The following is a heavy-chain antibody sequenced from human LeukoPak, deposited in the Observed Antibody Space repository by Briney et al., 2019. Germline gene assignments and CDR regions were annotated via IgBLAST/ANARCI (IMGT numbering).Heavy chain of an antibody. V-gene: IGHV3-11*04. CDR3: ARPDYDFWCGYSPFDY. J-gene: IGHJ4*02. Sequence: GGSLRLSCAASGFTFSDYYMSWIRQAPGKGLEWVSYISSSGSTIYYADSVKGRFTISRDNAKNSLYLQMNSLRAEDTAVYYCARPDYDFWCGYSPFDYWGQGTLVTVSS. CDR2: ISSSGSTI. D-gene: IGHD3-3*01. CDR1: GFTFSDYY.